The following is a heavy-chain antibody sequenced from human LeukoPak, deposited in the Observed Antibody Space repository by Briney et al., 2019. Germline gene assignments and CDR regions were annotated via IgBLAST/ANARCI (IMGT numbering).Heavy chain of an antibody. CDR3: AGLRSGMDV. Sequence: SETLSLTCTVSGGSINSYYWTWIRQPPGKGLEWIANVYNSGSTKYNPSLKSRVTISVDMYKNQFSLKLTAVPAADTAAYYYAGLRSGMDVWGQGNTVTVSS. CDR1: GGSINSYY. CDR2: VYNSGST. J-gene: IGHJ6*02. V-gene: IGHV4-59*01.